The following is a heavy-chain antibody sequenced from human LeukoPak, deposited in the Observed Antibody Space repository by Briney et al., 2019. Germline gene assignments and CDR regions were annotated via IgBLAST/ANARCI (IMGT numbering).Heavy chain of an antibody. CDR2: INPNSGGT. CDR1: GYTFTGYY. CDR3: ARDSEPYYDFWSGSPEAATYYYGMDV. D-gene: IGHD3-3*01. J-gene: IGHJ6*02. V-gene: IGHV1-2*02. Sequence: GASVKVSCKASGYTFTGYYMHWVRQAPGQGLEWMGWINPNSGGTNYAQKFQGRVTMTRDTSISTAYMELSRLRSDDTAVYYCARDSEPYYDFWSGSPEAATYYYGMDVWGQGTTVTVSS.